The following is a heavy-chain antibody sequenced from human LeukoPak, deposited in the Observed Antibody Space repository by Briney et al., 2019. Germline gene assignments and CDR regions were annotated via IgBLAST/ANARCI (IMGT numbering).Heavy chain of an antibody. CDR2: IKQDGSNI. V-gene: IGHV3-7*01. Sequence: GGSLRLSCAASGFTFSNYWMSWVRQAPGKGLEWVANIKQDGSNIYYADSVKGRFTISRDNAKNSLYLQMNSLRAEDTAVYYCAELGITMIGGVWGEGTTVTISS. J-gene: IGHJ6*04. D-gene: IGHD3-10*02. CDR1: GFTFSNYW. CDR3: AELGITMIGGV.